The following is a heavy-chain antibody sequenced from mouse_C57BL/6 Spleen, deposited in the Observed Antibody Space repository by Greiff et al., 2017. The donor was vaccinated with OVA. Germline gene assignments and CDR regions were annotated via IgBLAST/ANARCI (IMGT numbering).Heavy chain of an antibody. CDR3: ARPYDGEAMDY. CDR2: IYPGDGDT. D-gene: IGHD2-3*01. CDR1: GYAFSSSW. J-gene: IGHJ4*01. V-gene: IGHV1-82*01. Sequence: QVQLQQSGPELVKPGASVKISCKASGYAFSSSWMNWVKQRPGKGLEWIGRIYPGDGDTNYNGKFKGKATLTADKSSSTAYMQLSSLTSEDSAVYFCARPYDGEAMDYWGQGTSVTVSS.